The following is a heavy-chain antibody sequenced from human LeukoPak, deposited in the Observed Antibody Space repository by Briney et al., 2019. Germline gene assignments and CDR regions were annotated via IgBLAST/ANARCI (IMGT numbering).Heavy chain of an antibody. J-gene: IGHJ4*02. V-gene: IGHV1-2*02. Sequence: ASVTVSCKASGYTFTGYYMHWVRQAPGQGLEWMGWINPDSGGTNFAQKFQGRVTMTRDTSISTAYMELSRLRSDDTAVYYCGRDFRDSLDYWGQGTLVTVSS. CDR3: GRDFRDSLDY. CDR1: GYTFTGYY. CDR2: INPDSGGT.